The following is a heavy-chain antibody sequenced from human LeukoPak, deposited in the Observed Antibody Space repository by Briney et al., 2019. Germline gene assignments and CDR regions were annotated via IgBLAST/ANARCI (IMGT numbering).Heavy chain of an antibody. Sequence: PGGSLRLSCAASGFTFDRYWMHWVRQTPGKRLVWVSRINQDGRYITYADSVQGRFTISRDTAKSTLFLQMNGLRAEDTAVYYCARESMVGGALHDWGQGALVTVSS. CDR2: INQDGRYI. D-gene: IGHD2-8*01. CDR1: GFTFDRYW. CDR3: ARESMVGGALHD. V-gene: IGHV3-74*01. J-gene: IGHJ4*02.